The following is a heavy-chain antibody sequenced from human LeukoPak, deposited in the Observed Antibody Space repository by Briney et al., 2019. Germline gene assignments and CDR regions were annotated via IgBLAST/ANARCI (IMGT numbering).Heavy chain of an antibody. CDR3: ARDIRTLDYYDSQSPCYFDY. J-gene: IGHJ4*02. CDR1: GYTFTSYG. Sequence: ASVKLSCKASGYTFTSYGISWVRQAPGQGLEWMGWISAYNGNTNYAQKLQGRVTMTTDTSTSTAYMELRSLRSDDTAVYYCARDIRTLDYYDSQSPCYFDYWGQGTLVTVSS. D-gene: IGHD3-22*01. V-gene: IGHV1-18*01. CDR2: ISAYNGNT.